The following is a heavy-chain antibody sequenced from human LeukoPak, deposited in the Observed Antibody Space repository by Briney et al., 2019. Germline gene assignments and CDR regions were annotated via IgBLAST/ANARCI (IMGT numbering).Heavy chain of an antibody. V-gene: IGHV3-7*01. CDR3: ARELELYAFDY. J-gene: IGHJ4*02. CDR2: IKQDGSEK. D-gene: IGHD1-7*01. Sequence: GGSLRLSCAASGLTFSSYWMSWVRQAPGKGLEWVANIKQDGSEKYYVDSVKGRFTISRDNAKNSLYLQMNSLRAEDTAVYYCARELELYAFDYWGQGTLVTVSS. CDR1: GLTFSSYW.